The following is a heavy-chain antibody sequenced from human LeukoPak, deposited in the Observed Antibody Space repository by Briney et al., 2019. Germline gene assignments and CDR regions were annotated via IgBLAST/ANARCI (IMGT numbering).Heavy chain of an antibody. Sequence: GSSVKVSCKASGGTFSSYAISWVRQAPGQGLEWMGRTIPIFGIANYAQKFQGRVTITADKSTSTAYMELSSLRSEDTAVYYCAREGSIAAPTYGMDVWGQGTTVTVSS. CDR2: TIPIFGIA. V-gene: IGHV1-69*04. CDR3: AREGSIAAPTYGMDV. D-gene: IGHD6-6*01. CDR1: GGTFSSYA. J-gene: IGHJ6*02.